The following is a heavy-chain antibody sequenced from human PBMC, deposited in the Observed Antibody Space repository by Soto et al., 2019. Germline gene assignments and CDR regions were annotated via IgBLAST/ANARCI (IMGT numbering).Heavy chain of an antibody. J-gene: IGHJ4*01. CDR1: GFTFSSYA. CDR3: AKGFWRLDY. V-gene: IGHV3-23*01. CDR2: INGGGEST. Sequence: EVQLLDSGGGLVQPGGSLRLSCAASGFTFSSYAMSWVRQAPGKGLEWVSAINGGGESTYYADSVKGRFTISRDNSKNTLFLQMNSLRAEDTAMYYCAKGFWRLDYWGHGTLVTVSS. D-gene: IGHD3-3*01.